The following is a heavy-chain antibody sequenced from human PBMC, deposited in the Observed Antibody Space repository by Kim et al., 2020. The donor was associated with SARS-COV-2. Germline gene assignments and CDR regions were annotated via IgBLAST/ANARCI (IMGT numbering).Heavy chain of an antibody. CDR2: IRSKAYGGTT. CDR3: TREPRKSIAVAGTLFPRYYYYCYMDV. D-gene: IGHD6-19*01. CDR1: GFTFGDYA. Sequence: GGSLRLSCTASGFTFGDYAMSWVRQAPGKGLEWVGFIRSKAYGGTTEYAASVKGRFTISRDDSKSIAYLQMNSLKTEDTAVYYCTREPRKSIAVAGTLFPRYYYYCYMDVWGKGTTVTVSS. J-gene: IGHJ6*03. V-gene: IGHV3-49*04.